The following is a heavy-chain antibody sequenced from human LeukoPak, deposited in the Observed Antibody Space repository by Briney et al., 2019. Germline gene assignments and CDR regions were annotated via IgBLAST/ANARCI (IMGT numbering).Heavy chain of an antibody. CDR2: ISGSGGST. D-gene: IGHD3-9*01. CDR3: AKDRENRLRYFDWLPRYYYGMDV. CDR1: GFTFSSYA. J-gene: IGHJ6*02. V-gene: IGHV3-23*01. Sequence: GGSLRLSCAASGFTFSSYAMSWVRQAPGKGLEWVSAISGSGGSTYYADSVKGRFTISRDNSKNTLYLQMNSLRAEDTAVYYCAKDRENRLRYFDWLPRYYYGMDVWGQGTTVTVSS.